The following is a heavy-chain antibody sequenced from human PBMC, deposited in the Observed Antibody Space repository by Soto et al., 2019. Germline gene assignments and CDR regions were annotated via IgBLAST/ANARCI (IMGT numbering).Heavy chain of an antibody. CDR1: GGTFSSYA. J-gene: IGHJ4*01. V-gene: IGHV1-69*13. D-gene: IGHD2-2*01. Sequence: ASVKVSCKASGGTFSSYAISWVRQAPGQGLEWMGGIIPIFGTANYAQKFQGRVTITADESTSTAYMELSSLRSEDTAVYYCARNDRKSVVTAAIPPLDYWGHGTLVTVSS. CDR3: ARNDRKSVVTAAIPPLDY. CDR2: IIPIFGTA.